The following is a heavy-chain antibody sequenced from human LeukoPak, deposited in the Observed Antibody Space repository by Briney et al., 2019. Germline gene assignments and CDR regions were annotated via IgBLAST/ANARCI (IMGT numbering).Heavy chain of an antibody. D-gene: IGHD2-15*01. CDR3: ARSSSGVVAASWGY. V-gene: IGHV4-59*08. J-gene: IGHJ4*02. CDR2: IYYIVGN. CDR1: GGSISSYY. Sequence: PSQTLSLTCTVSGGSISSYYWSSIRQPPRKGLEWVGYIYYIVGNNYNPSLKSRVTISVDTSKNQFSLKLSCVTAADTAVYYCARSSSGVVAASWGYWGQGTLVTVSS.